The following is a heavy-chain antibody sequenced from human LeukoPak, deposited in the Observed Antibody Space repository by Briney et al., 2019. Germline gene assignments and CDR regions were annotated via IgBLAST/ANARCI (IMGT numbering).Heavy chain of an antibody. Sequence: PGGSLRLSCAASGFTFSSYVMNWVRQAPGKGLEWVSYISTTTSTIYYADSVKGRFTISRDNAKNSLYLQMNSLRDEGTAVYYCATLPQRGFDYWGQGTLVTVSS. CDR3: ATLPQRGFDY. CDR1: GFTFSSYV. V-gene: IGHV3-48*02. CDR2: ISTTTSTI. J-gene: IGHJ4*02.